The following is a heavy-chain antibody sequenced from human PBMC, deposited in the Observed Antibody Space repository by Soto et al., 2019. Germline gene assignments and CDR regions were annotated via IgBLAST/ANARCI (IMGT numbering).Heavy chain of an antibody. J-gene: IGHJ4*02. CDR2: IYQSGST. V-gene: IGHV4-4*02. Sequence: QVQLQESGPGLVKPSGTLSLTCAVSGGSISSSNWWSWARQPPGEGLEWIGEIYQSGSTNYNPSLKRRVTISVDNSKNQFSLKLSSVTAADTAVYYCAREDSSSILFDYWGQGTLVTVSS. CDR1: GGSISSSNW. D-gene: IGHD6-13*01. CDR3: AREDSSSILFDY.